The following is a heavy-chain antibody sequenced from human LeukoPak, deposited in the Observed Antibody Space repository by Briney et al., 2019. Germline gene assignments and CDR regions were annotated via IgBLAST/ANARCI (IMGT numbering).Heavy chain of an antibody. CDR3: ARYSSSWPNYFDY. V-gene: IGHV4-34*01. CDR1: GGSFSGYY. CDR2: INHGGST. J-gene: IGHJ4*02. D-gene: IGHD6-13*01. Sequence: SETLSLTCAVYGGSFSGYYWTWIRQSPGKGLEWLGEINHGGSTKYNPSLKSRITISVDTSKNQFSLKLRSVTAADTAVYYCARYSSSWPNYFDYWGQGTLVTVSS.